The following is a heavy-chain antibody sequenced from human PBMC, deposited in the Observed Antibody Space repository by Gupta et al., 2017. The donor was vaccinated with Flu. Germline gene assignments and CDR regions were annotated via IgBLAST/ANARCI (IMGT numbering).Heavy chain of an antibody. CDR2: ISGSSGST. CDR3: AKVLSRSSWPGGYFDS. CDR1: GFTFSSYA. Sequence: EVQLLESGGGLVQPGGSLRLSCAASGFTFSSYAMSWVRQAPGKGLEWVSAISGSSGSTYYADSVKGRFTISRDNSKNTLYLQMNSLRAEDTAVYYCAKVLSRSSWPGGYFDSWGQGTLVTVSS. V-gene: IGHV3-23*01. J-gene: IGHJ4*02. D-gene: IGHD6-13*01.